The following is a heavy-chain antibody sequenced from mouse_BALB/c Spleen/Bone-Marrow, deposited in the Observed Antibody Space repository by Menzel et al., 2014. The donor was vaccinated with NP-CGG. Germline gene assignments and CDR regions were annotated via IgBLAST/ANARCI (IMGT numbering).Heavy chain of an antibody. V-gene: IGHV4-1*02. CDR3: ARLGYYGMMAY. Sequence: EVQLQESGGGLVQPGGSLKLSCAASGFDFSRYWMGWVRQAPGRGLKWIGEINPDSSTINYTPSLKDKFIISRDNAKNALYLQMSKARSEDTALYYCARLGYYGMMAYWGQGTSVTVSS. D-gene: IGHD1-1*01. J-gene: IGHJ4*01. CDR2: INPDSSTI. CDR1: GFDFSRYW.